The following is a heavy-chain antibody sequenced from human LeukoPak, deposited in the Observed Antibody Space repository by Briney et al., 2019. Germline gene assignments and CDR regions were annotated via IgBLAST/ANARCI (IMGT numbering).Heavy chain of an antibody. Sequence: ASVKVSCKASGYTFTSYGISWVRQAPGQGLEWMGWISAYNGNANYAQKPQGRVTMTTDTSTSTAYMELRSLRSDDTAVYYCAREVIGYYYDSSVDRPRFDPWGQGTLVTVSS. CDR2: ISAYNGNA. D-gene: IGHD3-22*01. CDR1: GYTFTSYG. CDR3: AREVIGYYYDSSVDRPRFDP. J-gene: IGHJ5*02. V-gene: IGHV1-18*01.